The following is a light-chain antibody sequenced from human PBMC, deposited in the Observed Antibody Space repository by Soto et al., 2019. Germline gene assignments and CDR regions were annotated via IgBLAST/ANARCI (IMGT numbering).Light chain of an antibody. J-gene: IGLJ1*01. V-gene: IGLV1-40*01. CDR2: GDS. Sequence: QYVLTHPPSVSRAPGQRVAISCTRSSSNIGAGYDVNWYQQLPETAPKLLIFGDSNRPSGVPDRFSGSKSGTSASLVITGLQADDEADYYCQSNDNGLSGSDVFGTGTKVTGL. CDR1: SSNIGAGYD. CDR3: QSNDNGLSGSDV.